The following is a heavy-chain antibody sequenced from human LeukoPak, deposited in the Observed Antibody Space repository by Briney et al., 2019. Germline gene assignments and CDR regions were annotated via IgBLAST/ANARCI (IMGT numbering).Heavy chain of an antibody. D-gene: IGHD3-10*01. CDR3: ARDKSPRAYYGSGNGDY. V-gene: IGHV3-21*01. CDR1: GFTFSSYS. CDR2: ISSSSSYI. Sequence: PGGSLRLSCAASGFTFSSYSMNWVRQAPGKGLEWVSSISSSSSYIYYADSVKGRFTISRDNAKNPLYLQMNSLRAEDTAVHYCARDKSPRAYYGSGNGDYWGQGTLVTVSS. J-gene: IGHJ4*02.